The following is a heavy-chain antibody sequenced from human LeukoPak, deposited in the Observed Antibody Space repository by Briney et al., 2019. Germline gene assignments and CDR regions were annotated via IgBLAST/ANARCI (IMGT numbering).Heavy chain of an antibody. V-gene: IGHV3-23*01. D-gene: IGHD3-10*01. Sequence: PGASLRLSCVASGFTFSKYAMTWVRQAPGKGLEWVSSISGSGTTYYADSVKGRFTISRDNSKNTLYLQVHSLRAEDTAVYYCAKDPMVRGSTYDNWGQGTLVTVSS. CDR3: AKDPMVRGSTYDN. CDR2: ISGSGTT. CDR1: GFTFSKYA. J-gene: IGHJ4*02.